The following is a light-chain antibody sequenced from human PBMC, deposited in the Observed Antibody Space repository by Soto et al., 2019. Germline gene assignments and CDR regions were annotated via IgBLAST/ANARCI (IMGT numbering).Light chain of an antibody. CDR1: SSDIGGYKY. J-gene: IGLJ2*01. Sequence: QSALTQPASVSGSPGQSITISCTGTSSDIGGYKYVSWYQQHPGKAPKLMIYEVTYRPSGVSDRFSGSKSGNTASLTVSGLQAEDEADYYCQSYDSSLSGLVFGGGTKLTVL. CDR2: EVT. CDR3: QSYDSSLSGLV. V-gene: IGLV2-14*01.